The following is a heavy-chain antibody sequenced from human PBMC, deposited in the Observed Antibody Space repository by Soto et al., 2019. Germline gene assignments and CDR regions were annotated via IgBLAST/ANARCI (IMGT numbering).Heavy chain of an antibody. J-gene: IGHJ4*02. V-gene: IGHV1-69*08. CDR3: ARDETRIDYGDYRCDY. D-gene: IGHD4-17*01. CDR2: IIPILGIA. CDR1: GGTFSSYT. Sequence: QVQLVQSGAEVEKHGSSVKVSCKASGGTFSSYTISWVRQAPGQGLEWMGRIIPILGIANYAQKFQGRVTITADKSTSTAYMALSSLRSEDKAVDYCARDETRIDYGDYRCDYGGQGTLVTFSS.